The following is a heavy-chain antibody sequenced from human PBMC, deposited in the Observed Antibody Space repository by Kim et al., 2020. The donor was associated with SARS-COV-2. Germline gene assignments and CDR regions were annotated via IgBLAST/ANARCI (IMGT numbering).Heavy chain of an antibody. V-gene: IGHV4-4*06. Sequence: LESRVTMSVDTSKNQCSLKLSSVTAADTAVYYCARDGIAAAGNYYYGMDVWGQGTTVTVSS. CDR3: ARDGIAAAGNYYYGMDV. J-gene: IGHJ6*02. D-gene: IGHD6-13*01.